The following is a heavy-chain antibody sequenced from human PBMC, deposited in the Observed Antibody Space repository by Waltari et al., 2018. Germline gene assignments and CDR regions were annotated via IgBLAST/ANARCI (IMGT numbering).Heavy chain of an antibody. CDR2: INHSGST. CDR3: ARVRPDSIDY. V-gene: IGHV4-34*01. J-gene: IGHJ4*02. CDR1: GGSFSGYY. Sequence: QVQLQQWGAGLLKPSETLSLTCAVYGGSFSGYYWSWIRQPPGKGLEWIGEINHSGSTNYNPSLKSRVTISVDMSKNQFSLKLSSVTAADTAVYYCARVRPDSIDYWGQGTLVTVSS.